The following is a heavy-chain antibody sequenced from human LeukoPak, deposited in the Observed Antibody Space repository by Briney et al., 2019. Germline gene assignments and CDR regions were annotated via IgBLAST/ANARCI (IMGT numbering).Heavy chain of an antibody. CDR2: ISYDGSNK. Sequence: GGSLRLSCAASGFTFSSYAMHWFRQAPGKGLEWVAVISYDGSNKYYADPVKGRFTISRNNSKNTLYLQMNSLRAEDTAVYYCARVYYDNPPDYWGQGTLVTVSS. CDR3: ARVYYDNPPDY. J-gene: IGHJ4*02. D-gene: IGHD3-22*01. V-gene: IGHV3-30*04. CDR1: GFTFSSYA.